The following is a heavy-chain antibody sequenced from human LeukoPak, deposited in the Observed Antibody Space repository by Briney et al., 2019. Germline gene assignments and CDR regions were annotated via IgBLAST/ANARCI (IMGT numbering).Heavy chain of an antibody. CDR3: ARDTPGYSYGSGVDY. Sequence: PGGSLRLSCAASGFTFSSYSTNWVRQAPGKGLEWVSSISSSSSYIYYADSVKGRFTISRDNAKNSLYLQMNSLRAEDTAVYYCARDTPGYSYGSGVDYWGQGTLVTVSS. V-gene: IGHV3-21*01. CDR1: GFTFSSYS. CDR2: ISSSSSYI. J-gene: IGHJ4*02. D-gene: IGHD5-18*01.